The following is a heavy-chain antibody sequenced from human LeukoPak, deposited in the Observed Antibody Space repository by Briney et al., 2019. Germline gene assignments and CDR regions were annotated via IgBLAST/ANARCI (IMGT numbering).Heavy chain of an antibody. CDR1: GFTVSSNY. V-gene: IGHV3-53*01. CDR2: IYSGGST. Sequence: GGCLCLSCAVSGFTVSSNYIRSVRQAPGKGLEWDPVIYSGGSTYYADSVKGRFTISRDNSKNTLYLQMNSLRAEDTAVYYCARLTSIRGVHYYYMDVWGKGTTVTISS. D-gene: IGHD3-10*01. CDR3: ARLTSIRGVHYYYMDV. J-gene: IGHJ6*03.